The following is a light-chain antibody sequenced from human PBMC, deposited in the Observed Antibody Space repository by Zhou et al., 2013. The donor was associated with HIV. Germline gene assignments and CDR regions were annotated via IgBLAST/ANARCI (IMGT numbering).Light chain of an antibody. CDR2: KAS. CDR3: LQDYGYPRT. CDR1: QSISSW. J-gene: IGKJ1*01. Sequence: DIQMTQSPSTLSASVGDRVTITCRASQSISSWLAWYQQKPGKAPKLLIYKASSLESGVPSRFSGSGSGTEFTLTISSLQPDDFATYYCLQDYGYPRTFGQGDQGRNQ. V-gene: IGKV1-5*03.